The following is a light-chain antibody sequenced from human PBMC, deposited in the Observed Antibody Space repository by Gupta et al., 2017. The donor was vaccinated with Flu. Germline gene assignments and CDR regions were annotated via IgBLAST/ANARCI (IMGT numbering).Light chain of an antibody. V-gene: IGLV1-44*01. CDR2: YNN. Sequence: GXRVTISCXXSSSNIGSNTVNWYQHLPGAAPKLLIYYNNRRPSGVPDRFSGSKSGTSASLAISGLQSEDEADYYCATWDDSLNASVFGGGTKLT. J-gene: IGLJ3*02. CDR1: SSNIGSNT. CDR3: ATWDDSLNASV.